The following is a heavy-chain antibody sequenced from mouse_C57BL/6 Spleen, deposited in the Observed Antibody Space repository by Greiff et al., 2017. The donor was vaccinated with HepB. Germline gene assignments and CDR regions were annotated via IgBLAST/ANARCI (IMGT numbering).Heavy chain of an antibody. J-gene: IGHJ1*03. D-gene: IGHD1-1*01. V-gene: IGHV1-55*01. CDR2: IYPGSGST. CDR3: ARRRYGCSWYFDV. Sequence: VQLQQPGAELVKPGASVKMSCKASGYTFTSYWITWVKQRPGQGLEWIGDIYPGSGSTNYNEKFKSKATLTVDTSSSTAYMQLSSLTSEDSAVYYCARRRYGCSWYFDVWGTGTTVTVSS. CDR1: GYTFTSYW.